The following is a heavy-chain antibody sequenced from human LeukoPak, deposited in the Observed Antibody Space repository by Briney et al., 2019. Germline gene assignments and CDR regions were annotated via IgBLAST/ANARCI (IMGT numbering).Heavy chain of an antibody. D-gene: IGHD3-22*01. CDR2: INPNSGGT. CDR1: GYTFTGYY. CDR3: ARSGLFTMIVVVEVFDI. V-gene: IGHV1-2*02. J-gene: IGHJ3*02. Sequence: ASVKVSCKASGYTFTGYYMHWVRQAPGQGLEWMGWINPNSGGTNYAQKFQGRVTMTRDTSISTAYMELSRLRSDDTAVYYCARSGLFTMIVVVEVFDIWGQGTMVTVSS.